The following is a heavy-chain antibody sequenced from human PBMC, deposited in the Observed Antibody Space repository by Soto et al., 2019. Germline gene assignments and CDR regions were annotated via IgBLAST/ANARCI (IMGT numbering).Heavy chain of an antibody. V-gene: IGHV3-23*01. CDR1: GFTFSSYA. Sequence: GGSLRLSCAASGFTFSSYAMSWVRQAPGKGLEWVSAISGSGGSTYYADSVKGRFTISRDNSKNTLYLQMNSLRAEDTAVYYCAKVPYYYDSSGLGYFDYWGQGTLVTVSS. J-gene: IGHJ4*02. D-gene: IGHD3-22*01. CDR3: AKVPYYYDSSGLGYFDY. CDR2: ISGSGGST.